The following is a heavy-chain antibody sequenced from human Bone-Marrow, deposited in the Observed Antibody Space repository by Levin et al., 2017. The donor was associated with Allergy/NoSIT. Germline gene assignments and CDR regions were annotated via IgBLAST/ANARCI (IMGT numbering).Heavy chain of an antibody. Sequence: PGGSLRLSCEVSGFTFRSYSMTWVRLVPGKGLEWVASINKDGSEKQYVDSVKGRFTISRDNAKNSLYLEMNSLGAEETAVYYCARYYSTSWFHLLDAWGQGTLVTVSS. V-gene: IGHV3-7*01. J-gene: IGHJ5*02. D-gene: IGHD2-2*01. CDR3: ARYYSTSWFHLLDA. CDR1: GFTFRSYS. CDR2: INKDGSEK.